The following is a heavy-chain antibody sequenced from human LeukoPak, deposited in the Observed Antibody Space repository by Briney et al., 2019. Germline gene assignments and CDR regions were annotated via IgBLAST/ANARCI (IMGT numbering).Heavy chain of an antibody. D-gene: IGHD2-2*01. CDR3: ARGNGVVVPAARGYYYYMDV. J-gene: IGHJ6*03. Sequence: PSETLSLTCAVYGGSFSGYYWSWIRQPPGKGLEWTGEINHSGSTNYNPSLKSRVTISVDTSKNQFSLKLSSVTAADTAVYYCARGNGVVVPAARGYYYYMDVWGKGTTVTVSS. CDR2: INHSGST. V-gene: IGHV4-34*01. CDR1: GGSFSGYY.